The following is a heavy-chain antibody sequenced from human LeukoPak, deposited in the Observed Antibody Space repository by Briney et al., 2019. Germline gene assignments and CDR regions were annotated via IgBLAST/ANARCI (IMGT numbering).Heavy chain of an antibody. V-gene: IGHV3-7*01. CDR1: GFTFSRYW. CDR2: INEDGSEK. J-gene: IGHJ4*02. D-gene: IGHD2/OR15-2a*01. Sequence: GGSLRLSCAASGFTFSRYWMSWVRQAPGKGLEWVANINEDGSEKNYVDSVMGRFTISRDNAKNSLYLEMNSLTAEDTAVYYCARGGISMEDWGQGTLVTVSS. CDR3: ARGGISMED.